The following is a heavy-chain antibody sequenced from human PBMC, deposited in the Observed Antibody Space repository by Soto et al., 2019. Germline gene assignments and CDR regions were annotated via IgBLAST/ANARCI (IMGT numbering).Heavy chain of an antibody. J-gene: IGHJ6*02. CDR3: AKDLRQGASGATVYGMDV. V-gene: IGHV3-30*18. Sequence: QVQLVESGGGVIQPGTSLRLSCTASGFTFSTTGMHWVRQAPGKGLEWVAVISYDGSKTYYADSVKGRLTISRDNSRGTVYLQMNSLRPEDTALYYCAKDLRQGASGATVYGMDVWGQGTTVSVSS. D-gene: IGHD7-27*01. CDR1: GFTFSTTG. CDR2: ISYDGSKT.